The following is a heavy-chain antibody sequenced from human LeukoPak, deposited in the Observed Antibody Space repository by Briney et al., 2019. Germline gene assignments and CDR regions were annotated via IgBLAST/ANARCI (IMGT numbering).Heavy chain of an antibody. J-gene: IGHJ4*02. Sequence: PGGSLRLSCAASGFTFSTYAMSWVRQAPGKGLEWVSTISGSGGSTHYADSVKGRFTISRDNSKNTLCLQMNSLRAEDTAVYYCAKGGSSGWSYYFDYWGQGTLVTVSS. D-gene: IGHD6-19*01. CDR2: ISGSGGST. CDR1: GFTFSTYA. CDR3: AKGGSSGWSYYFDY. V-gene: IGHV3-23*01.